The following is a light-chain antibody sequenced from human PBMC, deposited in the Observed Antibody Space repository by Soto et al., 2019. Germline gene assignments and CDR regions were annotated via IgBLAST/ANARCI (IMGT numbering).Light chain of an antibody. V-gene: IGKV1-27*01. CDR2: SAS. J-gene: IGKJ3*01. CDR1: QGISTS. Sequence: DIQMTPSPSSLSASVGDRVTITCRASQGISTSLGWYQQKPGNVPTVLIYSASTLQQGVPSRFSGSGSGTEFTLTISSLQPEDVAAYYCQSYNSGLELTFCPGTQGHIK. CDR3: QSYNSGLELT.